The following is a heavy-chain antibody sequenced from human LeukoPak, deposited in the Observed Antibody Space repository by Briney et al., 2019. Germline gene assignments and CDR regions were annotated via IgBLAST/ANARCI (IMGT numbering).Heavy chain of an antibody. CDR1: GFIFSSYG. J-gene: IGHJ4*02. V-gene: IGHV3-48*04. Sequence: GRSLRLSCAASGFIFSSYGMHWVRQAPGRGLEWVSFISSSGSTISYADSVKGRFTISRDNAKNSLYLQMNSLRGEDTALYYCARDRSEDRFDYWGQGTLVTVSS. CDR3: ARDRSEDRFDY. CDR2: ISSSGSTI. D-gene: IGHD1-26*01.